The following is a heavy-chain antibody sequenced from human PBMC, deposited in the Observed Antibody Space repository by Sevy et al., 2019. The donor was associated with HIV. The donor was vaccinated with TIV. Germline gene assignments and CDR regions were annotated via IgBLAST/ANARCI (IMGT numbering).Heavy chain of an antibody. Sequence: GGSLRLSCAASGFTFSSYWMSWVRQAPGKGLEWVANLKQDGSEKYYVDSVKGRFTISRDNAKNSLYLQMNSLRAEDTAVYYCATSLWHYYDSSGYYWGYYGMDVWGQGTTVTVSS. CDR2: LKQDGSEK. V-gene: IGHV3-7*01. CDR1: GFTFSSYW. CDR3: ATSLWHYYDSSGYYWGYYGMDV. D-gene: IGHD3-22*01. J-gene: IGHJ6*02.